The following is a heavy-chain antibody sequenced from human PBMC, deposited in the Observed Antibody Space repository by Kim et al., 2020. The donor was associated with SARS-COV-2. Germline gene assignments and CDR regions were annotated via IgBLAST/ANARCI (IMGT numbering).Heavy chain of an antibody. D-gene: IGHD3-9*01. CDR2: IVVGSGNT. Sequence: SVKVSCKASGFTFTSSAMQWVRQARGQRLEWIGWIVVGSGNTNYAQKFQERVTITRDMSTSTAYMELSSLRSEDTAVYYCAADSPALRYFDWFIWGQGTMVTVSS. CDR3: AADSPALRYFDWFI. V-gene: IGHV1-58*02. CDR1: GFTFTSSA. J-gene: IGHJ3*02.